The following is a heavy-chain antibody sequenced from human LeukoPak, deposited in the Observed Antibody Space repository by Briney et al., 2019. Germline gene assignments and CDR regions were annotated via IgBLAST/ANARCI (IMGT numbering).Heavy chain of an antibody. D-gene: IGHD3-22*01. J-gene: IGHJ4*02. CDR2: IIPIFGTA. CDR1: GGTFSSHA. Sequence: ASVKVSCKASGGTFSSHAISWVRQAPGQGLEWMGRIIPIFGTANYAQKFHGRVTITTDESTSTAYMELSSLRSEDTAVYYCARADSSGSHFDYWGQGTLVTVSS. CDR3: ARADSSGSHFDY. V-gene: IGHV1-69*05.